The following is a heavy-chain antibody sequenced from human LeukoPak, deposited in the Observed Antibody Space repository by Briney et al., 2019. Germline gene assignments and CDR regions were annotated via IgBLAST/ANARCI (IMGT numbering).Heavy chain of an antibody. J-gene: IGHJ4*02. CDR3: AGARDTSWHSFDS. D-gene: IGHD3-9*01. CDR2: IYSGGST. CDR1: GFTVSSNY. V-gene: IGHV3-53*01. Sequence: GGSLRLSCAASGFTVSSNYMSWVRQAPGKGLEWVSVIYSGGSTYYADSVKGRFTISRDNSKNTLYLQMNSLRAEDTAVYYCAGARDTSWHSFDSWGQGTLVIVSS.